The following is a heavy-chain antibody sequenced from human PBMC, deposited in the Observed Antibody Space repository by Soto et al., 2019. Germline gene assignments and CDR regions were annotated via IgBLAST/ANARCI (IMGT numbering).Heavy chain of an antibody. V-gene: IGHV3-23*01. Sequence: PGGSLRLSCAASGFTFNTFEMSWVRQAPGRGLEWVSFISDDSSRTYYADAVKGRFTISRDNSKYTLYLQMNSLTAEDTAVYACVKGGWLDFWGQGTLVTVYS. CDR3: VKGGWLDF. CDR2: ISDDSSRT. CDR1: GFTFNTFE. J-gene: IGHJ5*01. D-gene: IGHD3-16*01.